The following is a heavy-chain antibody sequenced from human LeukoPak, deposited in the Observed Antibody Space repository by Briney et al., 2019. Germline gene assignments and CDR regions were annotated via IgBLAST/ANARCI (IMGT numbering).Heavy chain of an antibody. Sequence: SETLSLTCTVSGGSISSYYWSWIRQPPGKGLEWIGYIYYSGSTSYNPSLKSRVTISVDTSKNQFSLKLSSVTAADTAVYYCAGSIAVAGPNWFDPWGQGTLVTVSS. CDR2: IYYSGST. D-gene: IGHD6-19*01. J-gene: IGHJ5*02. CDR1: GGSISSYY. CDR3: AGSIAVAGPNWFDP. V-gene: IGHV4-59*01.